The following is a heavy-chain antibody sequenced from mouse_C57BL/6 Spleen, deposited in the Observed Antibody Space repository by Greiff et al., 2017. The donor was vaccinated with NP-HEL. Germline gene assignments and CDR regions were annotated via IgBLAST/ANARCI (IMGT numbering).Heavy chain of an antibody. V-gene: IGHV1-26*01. D-gene: IGHD2-3*01. Sequence: VQLQQSGPELVKPGASVKISCKASGYTFTDYYMNWVKQSHGKSLEWIGDINPNNGGTSYNQKFKGKATLTVDKSSSTAYMELRSLTSEDSAVYYCASIYDGYYGFAYWGQGTLVTVSA. CDR3: ASIYDGYYGFAY. J-gene: IGHJ3*01. CDR1: GYTFTDYY. CDR2: INPNNGGT.